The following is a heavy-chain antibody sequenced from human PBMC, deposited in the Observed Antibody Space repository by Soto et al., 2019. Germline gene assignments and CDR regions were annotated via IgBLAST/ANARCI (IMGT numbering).Heavy chain of an antibody. CDR3: TGITWFRGMDV. J-gene: IGHJ6*02. CDR1: GDSVSSNSAG. D-gene: IGHD3-10*01. CDR2: TYYKSKWNN. V-gene: IGHV6-1*01. Sequence: PSQTLSLTCVISGDSVSSNSAGWNWIRQSPSRGLERLGRTYYKSKWNNDYALSVQSRITIYPDTSKNQFSLHLYSVTPEDTAVYYCTGITWFRGMDVWGQGTPVTVSS.